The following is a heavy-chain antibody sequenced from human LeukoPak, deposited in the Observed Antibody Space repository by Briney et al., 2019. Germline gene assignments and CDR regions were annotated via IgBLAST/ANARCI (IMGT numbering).Heavy chain of an antibody. D-gene: IGHD4-17*01. Sequence: SVKVSCKASGGTFSSYAISWVRQAPGQGLEWMGGIIPIFGTANYAQKFQGRVTITADESTSTAYMELSSLRSEDTAVYYCARGSTVTTFLSYYYYMDVWGKGTTVTVSS. CDR3: ARGSTVTTFLSYYYYMDV. J-gene: IGHJ6*03. CDR2: IIPIFGTA. V-gene: IGHV1-69*13. CDR1: GGTFSSYA.